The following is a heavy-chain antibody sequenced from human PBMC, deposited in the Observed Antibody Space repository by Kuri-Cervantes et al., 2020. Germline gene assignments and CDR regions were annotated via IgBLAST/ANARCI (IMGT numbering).Heavy chain of an antibody. J-gene: IGHJ6*02. CDR1: GFTFTRYA. V-gene: IGHV3-23*01. Sequence: ETLSLTCAASGFTFTRYAMTWVRQAPGKGLEWVSSLTRGGSTFYAASVRGRFTMSGDLSKNTVYLQMNSLRAEDTAVYYCARGVADFISQYYYGSGSWYGMDVWGQGTTVTVSS. CDR2: LTRGGST. D-gene: IGHD3-10*01. CDR3: ARGVADFISQYYYGSGSWYGMDV.